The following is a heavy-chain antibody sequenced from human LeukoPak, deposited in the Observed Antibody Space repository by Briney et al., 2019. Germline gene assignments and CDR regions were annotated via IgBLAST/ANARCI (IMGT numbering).Heavy chain of an antibody. CDR1: GFTFSSYS. CDR2: IRSSSSYI. CDR3: TVTTSYYYYYMDV. V-gene: IGHV3-21*01. Sequence: GGSLRLSCAASGFTFSSYSMNWVRQAPGKGLEWVSSIRSSSSYIYYADSVKGRFTISRDNAKNSLYLQMNSLRAEDTAVYYCTVTTSYYYYYMDVWGKGTTVTVSS. D-gene: IGHD4-17*01. J-gene: IGHJ6*03.